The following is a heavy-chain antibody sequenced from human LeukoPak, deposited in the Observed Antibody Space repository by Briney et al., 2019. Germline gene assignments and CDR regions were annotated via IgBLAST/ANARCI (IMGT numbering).Heavy chain of an antibody. Sequence: ASVKVSCKASVYTFSNYGISWVRQAPGQGLEWMGWISGYNGDTNYPQKRQGRVTMTTDTSTSTAYMELRSLRSDDTAVYYCARLPKAGTTSFYYYYMDVWGKGTTVTVSS. V-gene: IGHV1-18*01. CDR1: VYTFSNYG. CDR2: ISGYNGDT. D-gene: IGHD1-7*01. J-gene: IGHJ6*03. CDR3: ARLPKAGTTSFYYYYMDV.